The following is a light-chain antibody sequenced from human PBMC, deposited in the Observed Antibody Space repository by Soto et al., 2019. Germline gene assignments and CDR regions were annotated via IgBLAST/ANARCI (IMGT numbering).Light chain of an antibody. CDR1: QGIGDT. J-gene: IGKJ4*01. CDR3: QPYITWPRT. CDR2: DTS. V-gene: IGKV3-15*01. Sequence: EVVMRQSPATLSVSLAQGATLSCRASQGIGDTLAWYQHKPGQTPRLLIYDTSTRATGVPTRFSGSRSGAEFTLTINSLQSEDFAVYYCQPYITWPRTFGGGTKVDIK.